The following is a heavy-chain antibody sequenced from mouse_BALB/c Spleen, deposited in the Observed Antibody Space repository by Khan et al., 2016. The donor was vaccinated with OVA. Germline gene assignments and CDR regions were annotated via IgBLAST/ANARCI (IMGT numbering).Heavy chain of an antibody. Sequence: QVQLKQSGPGLVQPSQNLSITCTVSGFSLTSYGVHWVRQSPGKGLEWLGVIWSGGSTDYNAAFISRLSISKDNSKSQVFFKMNSLQANDTVIYYCARNYDYDEGLVYWGQGTLVTVSA. CDR1: GFSLTSYG. D-gene: IGHD2-4*01. J-gene: IGHJ3*01. V-gene: IGHV2-2*02. CDR3: ARNYDYDEGLVY. CDR2: IWSGGST.